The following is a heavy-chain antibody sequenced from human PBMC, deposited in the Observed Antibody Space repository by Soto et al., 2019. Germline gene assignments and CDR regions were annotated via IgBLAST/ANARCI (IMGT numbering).Heavy chain of an antibody. D-gene: IGHD6-19*01. J-gene: IGHJ4*02. CDR2: ISWNSGSI. CDR1: GFTFDDYA. Sequence: EVQLVESGGGLVQPGRSLRLSCSGSGFTFDDYAMHWVRQAPGKGLEWVSGISWNSGSIGYADSVKGRFTISRDNAKNSLYLQMNSLRAEDTCLYYCAKNAAHSSGWSFDFWGQGTLVTVSS. CDR3: AKNAAHSSGWSFDF. V-gene: IGHV3-9*01.